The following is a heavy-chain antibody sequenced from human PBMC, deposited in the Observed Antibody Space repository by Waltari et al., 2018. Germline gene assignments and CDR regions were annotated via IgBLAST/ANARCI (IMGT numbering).Heavy chain of an antibody. J-gene: IGHJ4*02. CDR2: IKQDGSEK. CDR3: ARNWGTGTTEY. V-gene: IGHV3-7*01. CDR1: GFTFSSYC. D-gene: IGHD1-1*01. Sequence: EVQLVESGGGLVQPGGSLRLSCAASGFTFSSYCMRWVRQAPGKGLEWVANIKQDGSEKYYVDSVKGRFTISRDNAKNSLYLQMNSLRAEDTAVYYCARNWGTGTTEYWGQGTLVTVSS.